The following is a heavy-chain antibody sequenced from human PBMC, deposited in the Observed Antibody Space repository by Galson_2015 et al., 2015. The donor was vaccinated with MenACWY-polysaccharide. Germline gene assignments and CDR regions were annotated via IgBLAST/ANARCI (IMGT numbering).Heavy chain of an antibody. CDR2: ISDTGRTL. Sequence: SLRLSCAASGFTFKTYAMNWVRQAPGKGLEWISYISDTGRTLFYSDSVRGRFTISRDIARNSLYLQMSSLRAEDTALYYCARVGNWNPEGKDAFDLWGQGTMVTVSS. V-gene: IGHV3-48*01. CDR3: ARVGNWNPEGKDAFDL. J-gene: IGHJ3*01. D-gene: IGHD1-20*01. CDR1: GFTFKTYA.